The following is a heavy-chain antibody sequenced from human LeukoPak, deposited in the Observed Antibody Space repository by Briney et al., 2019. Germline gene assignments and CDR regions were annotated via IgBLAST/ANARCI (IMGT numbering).Heavy chain of an antibody. CDR3: AKVIAVAGIDY. V-gene: IGHV3-23*01. D-gene: IGHD6-19*01. CDR1: GFTFSSYG. Sequence: GGTLRLSCAASGFTFSSYGMSWVRQAPGKGLEWVSAISGSGGSTYYADSVKGRFTISRDNSKNTLYLQMNSLRAEDTAVYYCAKVIAVAGIDYWGQGTLVTVSS. J-gene: IGHJ4*02. CDR2: ISGSGGST.